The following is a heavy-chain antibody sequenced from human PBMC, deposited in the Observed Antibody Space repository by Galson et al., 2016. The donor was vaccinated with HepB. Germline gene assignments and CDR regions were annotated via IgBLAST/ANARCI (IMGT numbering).Heavy chain of an antibody. D-gene: IGHD4-17*01. CDR2: VSYDGTNT. J-gene: IGHJ4*02. CDR3: ARSFTGNDYGDFIPRY. Sequence: SLRLSCAASGFIFSSYGMHWVRQAPGKGLECVTFVSYDGTNTKYGDSMRGRFTASRDNSNNTLYLQMNSLRDEDTAVYYCARSFTGNDYGDFIPRYWGQGTLVTVSS. V-gene: IGHV3-30*03. CDR1: GFIFSSYG.